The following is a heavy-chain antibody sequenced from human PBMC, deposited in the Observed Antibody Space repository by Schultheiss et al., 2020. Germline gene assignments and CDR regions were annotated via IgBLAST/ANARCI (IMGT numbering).Heavy chain of an antibody. CDR3: ARGELRWSDAFDI. J-gene: IGHJ3*02. Sequence: SETLSLTCTVSGGSVSSGSYYWSWIRQPPGKGLEWIGYIYYSGSTNYNPSLKSRVTISVDTSKNQFSLKLSSVTAADTAVYYCARGELRWSDAFDIWGQGTMVTVSS. D-gene: IGHD4-23*01. CDR1: GGSVSSGSYY. CDR2: IYYSGST. V-gene: IGHV4-61*01.